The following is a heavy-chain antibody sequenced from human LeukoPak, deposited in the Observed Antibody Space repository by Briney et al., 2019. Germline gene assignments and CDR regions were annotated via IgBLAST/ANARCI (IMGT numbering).Heavy chain of an antibody. CDR2: INHSGST. V-gene: IGHV4-34*01. J-gene: IGHJ4*02. D-gene: IGHD3/OR15-3a*01. CDR1: GGSFSGYY. CDR3: ARQTGSGLFILP. Sequence: SETLSLTCAVYGGSFSGYYWSWLRQPPGKGLEWIGEINHSGSTNYNPSLKSRVTISVDTSKNQFSLRRTSVTAADTAVYYCARQTGSGLFILPGGQGTLVTVSS.